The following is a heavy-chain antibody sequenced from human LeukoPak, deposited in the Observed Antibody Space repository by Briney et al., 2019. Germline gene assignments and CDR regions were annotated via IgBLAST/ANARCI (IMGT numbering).Heavy chain of an antibody. D-gene: IGHD3-22*01. CDR1: GFTFSSYA. CDR3: AKAVGNYYDSSGFQH. Sequence: GGSLRLSCAASGFTFSSYAMSWVRQAPGKGLEWVSAISGSGGSTYYAESVKGRFTISRDNSKNTLYLRMNSLRAEDTAVYYCAKAVGNYYDSSGFQHWGQGTLVTVSS. CDR2: ISGSGGST. J-gene: IGHJ1*01. V-gene: IGHV3-23*01.